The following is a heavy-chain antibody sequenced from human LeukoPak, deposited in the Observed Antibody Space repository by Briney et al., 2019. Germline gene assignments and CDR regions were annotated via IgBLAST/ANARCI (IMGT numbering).Heavy chain of an antibody. V-gene: IGHV4-59*01. J-gene: IGHJ4*02. Sequence: SETLSLTCALSGASMSHFYWNWFRQPPGKGLEWIGSIFYNEDANYNPSVKSRVTMSVDTSKSQFSLRLTSVTGADTAVYFCAKGEAVTTSPFDHWGQGILVTVSS. CDR2: IFYNEDA. CDR1: GASMSHFY. D-gene: IGHD4-17*01. CDR3: AKGEAVTTSPFDH.